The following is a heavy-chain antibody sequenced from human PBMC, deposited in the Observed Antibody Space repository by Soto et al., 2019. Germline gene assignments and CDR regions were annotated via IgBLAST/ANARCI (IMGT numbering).Heavy chain of an antibody. CDR1: GYTFTRYV. Sequence: QVQLVQSGAEVKKPGASVKVSCKASGYTFTRYVIHWVRQAPGHRLEWMGWINAGNGNTKYSQNFQGRLTITRDTSGSTAYMELSSLECDDTAIYYCARWELNFDSWGQGTLVTVSS. J-gene: IGHJ4*02. D-gene: IGHD1-26*01. CDR3: ARWELNFDS. CDR2: INAGNGNT. V-gene: IGHV1-3*01.